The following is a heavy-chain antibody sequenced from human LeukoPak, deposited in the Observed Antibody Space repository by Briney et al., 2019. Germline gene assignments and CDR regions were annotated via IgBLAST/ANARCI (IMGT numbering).Heavy chain of an antibody. CDR1: GGSISSGSYY. Sequence: PSETLSLTCTVSGGSISSGSYYWSWIRQPAGKGLEWIGSIYYSGSTYYNPSLKSRVTISVDTSKNQFSLKLSSVTAADTAVYYCARLSLSTSTRRYSSSWYWGRHNDYWGQGTLVTVSS. J-gene: IGHJ4*02. V-gene: IGHV4-39*01. D-gene: IGHD6-13*01. CDR2: IYYSGST. CDR3: ARLSLSTSTRRYSSSWYWGRHNDY.